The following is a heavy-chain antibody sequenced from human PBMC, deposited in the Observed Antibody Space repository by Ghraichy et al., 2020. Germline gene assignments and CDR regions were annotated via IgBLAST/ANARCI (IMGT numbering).Heavy chain of an antibody. V-gene: IGHV4-34*01. Sequence: SETLSLTCAVYGGSFSGYYWSWIRQPPGKGLEWIGEINHSGSTNYNPSLKSRVTISVDTSKNQFSLKLSSVTAADTALYYCARRGYSGYGARDAPFYYWGQGTLVTVSS. CDR2: INHSGST. CDR1: GGSFSGYY. J-gene: IGHJ4*02. D-gene: IGHD5-12*01. CDR3: ARRGYSGYGARDAPFYY.